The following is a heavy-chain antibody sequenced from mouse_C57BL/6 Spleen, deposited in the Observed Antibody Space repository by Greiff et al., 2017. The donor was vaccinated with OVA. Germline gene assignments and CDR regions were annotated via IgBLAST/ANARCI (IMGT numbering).Heavy chain of an antibody. CDR2: IDPSDSYT. J-gene: IGHJ2*01. V-gene: IGHV1-69*01. CDR3: ARWDWDFDY. Sequence: QVQLKQSGAELVMPGASVKLSCKASGYTFTSYWMHWVKQRPGQGLEWIGEIDPSDSYTNYNQKFKGKSTLTVDKSSSTAYMQLSSLTSEDSAVYYCARWDWDFDYWGQGTTLTVSS. D-gene: IGHD4-1*01. CDR1: GYTFTSYW.